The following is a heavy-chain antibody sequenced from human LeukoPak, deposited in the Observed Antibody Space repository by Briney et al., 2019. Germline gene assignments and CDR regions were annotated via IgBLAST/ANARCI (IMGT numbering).Heavy chain of an antibody. Sequence: GGSLRLSCAASGFTFSSYSMNWVRQAPGKGLEWVSSISSSSSYIYYADSVKGRFTISRDNAKISLYLQMNSLRAEDTAVYYCAISGGGNAVAGYYYYYYMDVWGKGTTVTVSS. CDR1: GFTFSSYS. D-gene: IGHD6-19*01. V-gene: IGHV3-21*01. CDR2: ISSSSSYI. J-gene: IGHJ6*03. CDR3: AISGGGNAVAGYYYYYYMDV.